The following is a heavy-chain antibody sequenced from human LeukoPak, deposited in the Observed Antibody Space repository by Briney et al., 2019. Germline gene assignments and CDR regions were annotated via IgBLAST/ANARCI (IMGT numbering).Heavy chain of an antibody. J-gene: IGHJ5*02. Sequence: SGTLSLTCGVSGGSISDTNWWTWFRQPPGKGLEWIGEVNLQGSTNYNPSLKSRVAISVDKSENHISLKLTSVTAADTAVYYCARGNIVGATTRNWFDRWGQGTLVTVSS. D-gene: IGHD1-26*01. CDR2: VNLQGST. V-gene: IGHV4-4*02. CDR3: ARGNIVGATTRNWFDR. CDR1: GGSISDTNW.